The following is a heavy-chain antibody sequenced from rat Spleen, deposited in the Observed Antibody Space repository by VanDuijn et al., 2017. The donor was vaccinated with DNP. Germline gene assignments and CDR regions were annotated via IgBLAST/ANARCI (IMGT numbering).Heavy chain of an antibody. CDR1: GFSLTSYT. V-gene: IGHV2-6*01. J-gene: IGHJ3*01. Sequence: QVQLTESGPGLLQPSQTLSLTCSVSGFSLTSYTVIWVRQPPVKGLEWIAAISTGGDTYYNSVLKSRLSISRDTSKRQVFLKIYIVQTEETDMYFCARSQGYYYDGSYNSLAYWGQGTLVTVAS. CDR3: ARSQGYYYDGSYNSLAY. CDR2: ISTGGDT. D-gene: IGHD1-12*02.